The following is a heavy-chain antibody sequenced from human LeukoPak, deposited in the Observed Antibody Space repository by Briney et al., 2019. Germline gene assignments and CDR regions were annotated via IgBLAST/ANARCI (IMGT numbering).Heavy chain of an antibody. Sequence: GGSLRLSCAASGFTFSSYEMNWVRQAPGKGLEWVSYISSSGSTIYYADSVKGRFTISRDNAKNSLYLQMNSLRAEDTAVYYCARGVTTVTHNWFDPWGQGTLVTVSS. CDR2: ISSSGSTI. CDR3: ARGVTTVTHNWFDP. CDR1: GFTFSSYE. D-gene: IGHD4-17*01. V-gene: IGHV3-48*03. J-gene: IGHJ5*02.